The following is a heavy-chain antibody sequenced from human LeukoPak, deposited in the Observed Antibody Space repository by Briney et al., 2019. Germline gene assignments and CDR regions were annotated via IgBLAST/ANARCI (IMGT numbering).Heavy chain of an antibody. V-gene: IGHV3-30*02. CDR2: IRYDGSNK. J-gene: IGHJ4*02. CDR3: AKEPRQRGYDFWSAVKD. Sequence: GGSQRLSCAASGFTFSSYGMHWVRQAPGKGLEWVAFIRYDGSNKYYADSVKGRFTISRDNSKNTLYLQMNSLRAEDTAVYYCAKEPRQRGYDFWSAVKDWGQGTLVTVSS. CDR1: GFTFSSYG. D-gene: IGHD3-3*01.